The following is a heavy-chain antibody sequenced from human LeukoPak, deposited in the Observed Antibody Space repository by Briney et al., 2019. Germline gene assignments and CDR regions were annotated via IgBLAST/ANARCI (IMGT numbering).Heavy chain of an antibody. CDR1: GYTFTGYY. V-gene: IGHV1-2*02. J-gene: IGHJ4*02. CDR3: ARIHCSSTSCYYFDY. Sequence: ASVKVSCKASGYTFTGYYMHWVRPAPGQGRAWVGWVNPDRGGTNYAQKFQGRVTMTRGTSINTAYMDLSRLTSDDTAVYYCARIHCSSTSCYYFDYWGQGTLVTVSS. D-gene: IGHD2-2*01. CDR2: VNPDRGGT.